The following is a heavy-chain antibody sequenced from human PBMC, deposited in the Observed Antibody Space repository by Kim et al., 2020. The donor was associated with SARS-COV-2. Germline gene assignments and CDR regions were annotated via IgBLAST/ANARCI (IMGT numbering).Heavy chain of an antibody. CDR3: ARTLGSIAVHYGMDV. J-gene: IGHJ6*02. CDR2: IIPIFGTA. V-gene: IGHV1-69*13. CDR1: GGTFSSYA. Sequence: SVKVSCKASGGTFSSYAISWVRQAPGQGLEWMGGIIPIFGTANYAQKFQGRVTITADESTSTAYMELSSLRSEDTAVYYCARTLGSIAVHYGMDVWGQGTTVTVSS. D-gene: IGHD2-15*01.